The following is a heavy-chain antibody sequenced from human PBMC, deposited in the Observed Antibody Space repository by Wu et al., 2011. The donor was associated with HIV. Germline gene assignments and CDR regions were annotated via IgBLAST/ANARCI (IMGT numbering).Heavy chain of an antibody. CDR3: ARGSLGRRLAPAEYFQH. CDR1: GYTFTGYY. D-gene: IGHD6-19*01. J-gene: IGHJ1*01. V-gene: IGHV1-2*02. CDR2: INPNSGGT. Sequence: QVQLVQSGAEVKKPGASVKVSCKASGYTFTGYYMHWVRQAPGQGLEWMGWINPNSGGTNYAQKFQGRVTMTRDTSISTAYMELSRLRSDDTAVYYCARGSLGRRLAPAEYFQHWGQGTLVTVSS.